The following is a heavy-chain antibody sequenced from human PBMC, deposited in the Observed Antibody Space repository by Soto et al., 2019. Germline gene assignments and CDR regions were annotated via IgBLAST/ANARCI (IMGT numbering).Heavy chain of an antibody. Sequence: ASVKVSCKASGYTFTSYDINWVRQATGQGLEWMGWMNPNSGNTGYAQKFQGRVTMTRNTSISTAYMELSSLRSEDTAVYSCERGFHLRRGPKQLRSWFDKWGQGTLVTVSS. V-gene: IGHV1-8*01. CDR3: ERGFHLRRGPKQLRSWFDK. D-gene: IGHD6-13*01. J-gene: IGHJ5*02. CDR1: GYTFTSYD. CDR2: MNPNSGNT.